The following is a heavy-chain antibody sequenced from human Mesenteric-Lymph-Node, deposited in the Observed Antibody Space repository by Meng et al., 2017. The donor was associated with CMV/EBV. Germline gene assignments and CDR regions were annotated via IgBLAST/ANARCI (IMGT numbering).Heavy chain of an antibody. CDR2: IYHSGST. Sequence: GSLRLSCAVSGGSISSSNGWSWVRQPPGKGLEWIGGIYHSGSTNYNPSLKSRVTISVDKSKNQFSLKLSSVTAADTAVYYCARVRSDYDFWSGYYSVLWYFDYWGQGTLVTVSS. CDR1: GGSISSSNG. D-gene: IGHD3-3*01. J-gene: IGHJ4*02. V-gene: IGHV4-4*02. CDR3: ARVRSDYDFWSGYYSVLWYFDY.